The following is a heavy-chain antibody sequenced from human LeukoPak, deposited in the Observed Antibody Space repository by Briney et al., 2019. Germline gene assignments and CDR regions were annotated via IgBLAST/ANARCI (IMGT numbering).Heavy chain of an antibody. CDR3: ARDSSGSKALDY. CDR1: GGPISSYY. CDR2: IYTSGGT. V-gene: IGHV4-4*07. D-gene: IGHD3-22*01. Sequence: SETLSLTCTVSGGPISSYYWSWIRQPAGKGLEWIGRIYTSGGTNYNPSLKSRVTMSVDTSKNQFSLKLSSVTAADTAVYYCARDSSGSKALDYWGQGTLVTVSS. J-gene: IGHJ4*02.